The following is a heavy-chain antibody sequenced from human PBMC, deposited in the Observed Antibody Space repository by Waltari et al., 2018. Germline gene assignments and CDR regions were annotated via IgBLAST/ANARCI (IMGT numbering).Heavy chain of an antibody. V-gene: IGHV4-4*02. CDR3: ARDRGRGLFLDS. CDR2: VHHSVKT. Sequence: QLQLQQSGPGLVKPSESLSLTCVVSGDSMTSSDWWSWVRQSPGKGLEWIGQVHHSVKTNYNPSLASRVTVSIDTSNNQFSLKLPSPTAADTAMYYCARDRGRGLFLDSWGQGTLVTVSP. D-gene: IGHD2-15*01. J-gene: IGHJ4*02. CDR1: GDSMTSSDW.